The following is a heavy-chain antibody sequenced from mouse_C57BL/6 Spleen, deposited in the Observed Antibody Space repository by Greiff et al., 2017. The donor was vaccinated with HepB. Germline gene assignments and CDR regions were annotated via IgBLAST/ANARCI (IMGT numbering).Heavy chain of an antibody. CDR1: GYSITSGYY. Sequence: EVQLVESGPGLVKPSQSLSLTCSVTGYSITSGYYWNWIRQFPGNKLEWMGYISYDGSNNYNPSLKNRISITRDTSKNQFFLKLNSVTTEDTATYYCALYGSSFYYAMDYWGQGTSVTVSS. CDR3: ALYGSSFYYAMDY. CDR2: ISYDGSN. J-gene: IGHJ4*01. V-gene: IGHV3-6*01. D-gene: IGHD1-1*01.